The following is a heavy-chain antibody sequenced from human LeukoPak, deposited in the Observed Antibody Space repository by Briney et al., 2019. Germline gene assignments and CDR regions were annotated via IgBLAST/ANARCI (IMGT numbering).Heavy chain of an antibody. Sequence: SETLSLTCTVSGGSISSGSYYWGWIRQPAGKGLEWIGRIYTSGSTNYNPSLKSRVTISVDTSKNQFSLKLSSVTAADTAVYYCATTPQRGYSYGWGTDAFDIWGQGTRVTVSS. CDR2: IYTSGST. J-gene: IGHJ3*02. CDR1: GGSISSGSYY. V-gene: IGHV4-61*02. CDR3: ATTPQRGYSYGWGTDAFDI. D-gene: IGHD5-18*01.